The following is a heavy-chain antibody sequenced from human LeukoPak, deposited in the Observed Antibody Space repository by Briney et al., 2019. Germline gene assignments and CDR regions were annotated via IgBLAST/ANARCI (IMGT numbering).Heavy chain of an antibody. D-gene: IGHD6-13*01. V-gene: IGHV3-21*01. CDR3: AKTRRGSSWSAFDY. Sequence: GGSLRLSCVASGFTFSNYAMNWVRQAPGKGLEWVSSVSSSGTYIYYADTDSVKGRFTISRDNSKNTLYLQMNSLRAEDTAVYYCAKTRRGSSWSAFDYWGQGTLVTVSS. J-gene: IGHJ4*02. CDR1: GFTFSNYA. CDR2: VSSSGTYI.